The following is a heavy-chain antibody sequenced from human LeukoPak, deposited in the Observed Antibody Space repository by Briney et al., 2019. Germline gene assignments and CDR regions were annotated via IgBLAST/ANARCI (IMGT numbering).Heavy chain of an antibody. CDR1: GFTFSSYS. CDR3: AKDHYWSIDY. V-gene: IGHV3-21*01. CDR2: ISSSSCYI. J-gene: IGHJ4*02. D-gene: IGHD3-3*01. Sequence: GGSLRLSCAASGFTFSSYSMNWVRQAPGKGLEWVSSISSSSCYIYYADSVKGRFTISRDNAKNSRYLQMNSLRAEDTAVYYCAKDHYWSIDYWGRGTLVTVSS.